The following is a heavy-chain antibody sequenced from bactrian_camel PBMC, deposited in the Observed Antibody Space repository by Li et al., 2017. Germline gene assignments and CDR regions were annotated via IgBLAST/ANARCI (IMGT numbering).Heavy chain of an antibody. CDR2: ITRGDST. D-gene: IGHD7*01. Sequence: VQLVESGGGLVPPGGSLRLSCAVSGYTDRRYCMGWFRQAPGKEREGVAYITRGDSTSYADSVKGRFTISQDNAKNTVYLQMNSLKPEDTAMYYCTKDRSYGTRNWVQSTRGQGTQVTVS. J-gene: IGHJ4*01. V-gene: IGHV3S53*01. CDR1: GYTDRRYC. CDR3: TKDRSYGTRNWVQST.